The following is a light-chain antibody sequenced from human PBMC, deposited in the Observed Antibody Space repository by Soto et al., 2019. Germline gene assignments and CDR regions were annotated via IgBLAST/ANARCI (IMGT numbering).Light chain of an antibody. CDR3: KHYNSYPRT. J-gene: IGKJ1*01. V-gene: IGKV1-5*03. Sequence: DIQMTQSPSTLSASVGDSVTITCRASQSISTWLAWFQQKPGKAPKFLIYRASSLESGIPSRFSGSGSGTEFTLTIGSLQPVVFATYYCKHYNSYPRTLGQGTKVDIK. CDR1: QSISTW. CDR2: RAS.